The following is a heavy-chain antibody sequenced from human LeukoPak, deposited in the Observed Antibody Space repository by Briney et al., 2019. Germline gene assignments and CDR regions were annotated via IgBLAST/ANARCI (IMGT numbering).Heavy chain of an antibody. D-gene: IGHD1-14*01. CDR3: ANALAESSFDY. V-gene: IGHV3-23*01. CDR1: GFTFSSYA. Sequence: GGSLRLSCAASGFTFSSYAMSWVRQAPGKGLEWVSAISGSGGSTYYADSVKGRFTISRGNSKDTLYLQMNSLRAEDTAVYYCANALAESSFDYWGQGTLVTVSS. CDR2: ISGSGGST. J-gene: IGHJ4*02.